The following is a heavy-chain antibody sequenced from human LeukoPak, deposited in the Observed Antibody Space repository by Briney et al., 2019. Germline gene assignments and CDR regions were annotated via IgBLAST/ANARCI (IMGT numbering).Heavy chain of an antibody. CDR2: INQDGSEI. D-gene: IGHD5-24*01. V-gene: IGHV3-7*03. J-gene: IGHJ1*01. CDR3: ARRDGYSIFQH. CDR1: GFSFSTSW. Sequence: GGSLRLSCVASGFSFSTSWMSWVRQAPGRGLEWVANINQDGSEIYYVDSVKGRFTISRDNAKNSLYLQMNSLRAEDSAMYYCARRDGYSIFQHWGQGTLVTVST.